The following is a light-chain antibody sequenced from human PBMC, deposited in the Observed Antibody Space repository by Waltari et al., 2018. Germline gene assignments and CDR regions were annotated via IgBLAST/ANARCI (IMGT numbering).Light chain of an antibody. CDR1: SSDVGGYNY. CDR3: CSYAGTPTV. J-gene: IGLJ1*01. CDR2: DVS. Sequence: QSALTQPRSVSGSPGPSVTISCTGTSSDVGGYNYVSWYQQHPGKAPKLMIYDVSKRPSGVPDRFSGSKSGNTASLTISGLQAEDEADYYCCSYAGTPTVFGTGTKVTVL. V-gene: IGLV2-11*01.